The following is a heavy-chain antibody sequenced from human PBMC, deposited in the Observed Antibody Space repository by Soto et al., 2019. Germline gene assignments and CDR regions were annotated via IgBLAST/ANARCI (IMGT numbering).Heavy chain of an antibody. CDR2: ISADNGNT. V-gene: IGHV1-18*01. CDR3: ARSYGDYLDAFDF. CDR1: GYTFTSYG. D-gene: IGHD4-17*01. J-gene: IGHJ3*01. Sequence: SVKVSCKASGYTFTSYGISWVRQAPGQGFEWMGWISADNGNTNYAQKFQGRVTMTTDTSTSTAYMELRSLRSDDTAVYYCARSYGDYLDAFDFCGQGTMVTVSS.